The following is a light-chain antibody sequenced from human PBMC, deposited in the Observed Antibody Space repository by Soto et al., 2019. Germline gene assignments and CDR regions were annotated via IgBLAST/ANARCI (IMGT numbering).Light chain of an antibody. V-gene: IGKV3-15*01. J-gene: IGKJ4*01. CDR3: QQYNNWPLT. Sequence: EIVMTQSPATLSVSPGERATLSCRASQSVSSNLAWYQQKPGQAPRLLIYGASTRATGIPARFSGSGSGTDFTLPVSSLQSEDFAVYYCQQYNNWPLTFGGGTKVEIK. CDR1: QSVSSN. CDR2: GAS.